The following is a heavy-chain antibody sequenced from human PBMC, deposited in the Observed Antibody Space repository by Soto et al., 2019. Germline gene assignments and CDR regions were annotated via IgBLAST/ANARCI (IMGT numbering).Heavy chain of an antibody. D-gene: IGHD3-22*01. CDR2: ISYDGSNK. Sequence: GGSLRLSCAASGFTFSSYGMHWVRQAPGKGLEWVAVISYDGSNKYYADSVKGRFTISRDNSKNTLYLQMNSLRAEDTAVYYCAKDSPPYYDSSGYYYGGGDYYYYYGMDVWGQGTTVTVSS. CDR1: GFTFSSYG. J-gene: IGHJ6*02. V-gene: IGHV3-30*18. CDR3: AKDSPPYYDSSGYYYGGGDYYYYYGMDV.